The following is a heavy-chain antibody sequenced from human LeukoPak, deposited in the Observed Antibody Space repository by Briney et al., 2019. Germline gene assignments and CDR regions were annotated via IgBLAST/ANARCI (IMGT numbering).Heavy chain of an antibody. CDR1: GGSFSGYY. J-gene: IGHJ4*02. CDR3: ANLYGSGPSAY. Sequence: SETLSLTCAVYGGSFSGYYWSWIRQPPGKGLEWIGEINHSGSTNYNPSLKSRVTISVDTSKNQFSLKLSSVTAADTAVYYCANLYGSGPSAYWGQGTLATVSS. V-gene: IGHV4-34*01. D-gene: IGHD3-10*01. CDR2: INHSGST.